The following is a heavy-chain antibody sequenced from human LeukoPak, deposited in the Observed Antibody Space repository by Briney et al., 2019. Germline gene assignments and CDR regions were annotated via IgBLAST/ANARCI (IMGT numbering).Heavy chain of an antibody. J-gene: IGHJ4*02. CDR1: GFTFSSYS. V-gene: IGHV3-21*01. CDR3: ARAQWLLYGYFDY. D-gene: IGHD3-3*01. CDR2: ISSSSSYI. Sequence: GGSLRLSCAASGFTFSSYSMNWVRQAPGKGLEWVSSISSSSSYIYYADSVKGRFTISRDNAKNSLYLQMNSLRAEDTAVYYCARAQWLLYGYFDYWGQGTLVTVSS.